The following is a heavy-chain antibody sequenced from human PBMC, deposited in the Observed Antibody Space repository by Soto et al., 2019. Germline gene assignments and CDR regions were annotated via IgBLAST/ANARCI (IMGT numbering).Heavy chain of an antibody. CDR1: GFTFSSYA. CDR2: ISYDGSNK. CDR3: ARDRALGYCSGGSCYRVYYYGMDV. D-gene: IGHD2-15*01. V-gene: IGHV3-30-3*01. Sequence: PGGSLRLSCAASGFTFSSYAMHWVRQAPGKGLEWVAVISYDGSNKYYADSVKGRFTISRVNSKNTLYLQMNSLRAEDTAVYYCARDRALGYCSGGSCYRVYYYGMDVWGQGTTVTVSS. J-gene: IGHJ6*02.